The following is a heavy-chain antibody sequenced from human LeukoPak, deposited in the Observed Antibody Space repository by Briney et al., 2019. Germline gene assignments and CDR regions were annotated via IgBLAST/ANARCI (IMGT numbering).Heavy chain of an antibody. CDR1: GGSISSYY. J-gene: IGHJ3*02. Sequence: SETLSLTCTVSGGSISSYYWSWIRQPPGKGLEWIGYIYYSGSTNYNPSLKSRVTISVDTSKNQFSLKLSSVTAADTAVYYCARRDSSGFTGYAFDIWGQGTMVTVSS. V-gene: IGHV4-59*08. CDR2: IYYSGST. D-gene: IGHD3-22*01. CDR3: ARRDSSGFTGYAFDI.